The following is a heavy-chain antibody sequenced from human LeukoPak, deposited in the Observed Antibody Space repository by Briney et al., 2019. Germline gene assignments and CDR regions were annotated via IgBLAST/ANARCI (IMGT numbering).Heavy chain of an antibody. CDR1: GFTFSSYG. J-gene: IGHJ4*02. V-gene: IGHV3-48*04. CDR3: ARGEYYYGSGSPYFDY. D-gene: IGHD3-10*01. Sequence: PGRSLRLSCAASGFTFSSYGMHWVRQAPGKGLEWVSSVKGRFTISRDNAKNSLYLQMSSLRAEDTAVYYCARGEYYYGSGSPYFDYWGQGTLVTVSS.